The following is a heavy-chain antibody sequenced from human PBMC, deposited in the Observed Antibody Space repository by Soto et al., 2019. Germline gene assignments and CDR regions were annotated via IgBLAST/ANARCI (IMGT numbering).Heavy chain of an antibody. CDR1: GYTFTSYY. CDR3: ARDLDIRITIFGVVHSYYYYGMDV. J-gene: IGHJ6*02. V-gene: IGHV1-46*01. CDR2: INPSGGST. D-gene: IGHD3-3*01. Sequence: ASVKVSCKASGYTFTSYYMHWVRQAPGQGLEWMGIINPSGGSTSYAQKLQGRVTMTRDTSTSTVYMELSSLRSEDTAVYYCARDLDIRITIFGVVHSYYYYGMDVWGQGTTVTVSS.